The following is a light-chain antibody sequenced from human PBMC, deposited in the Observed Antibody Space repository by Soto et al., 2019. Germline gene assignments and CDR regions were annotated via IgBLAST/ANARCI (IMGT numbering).Light chain of an antibody. CDR1: QSVLYSSDNKNY. Sequence: DIVMTQSPDSLAVSLGERATINCKSSQSVLYSSDNKNYLAWYQQKPGQPPKVLIYWASTRESGVPDRFSGSGSGTEFTLTISSLQAEDVAVYYCQQYYTSPPYTFGQGTKLEI. J-gene: IGKJ2*01. CDR3: QQYYTSPPYT. CDR2: WAS. V-gene: IGKV4-1*01.